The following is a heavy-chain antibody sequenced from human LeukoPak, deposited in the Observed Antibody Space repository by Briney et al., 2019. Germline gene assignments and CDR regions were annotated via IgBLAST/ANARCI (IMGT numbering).Heavy chain of an antibody. V-gene: IGHV6-1*01. CDR1: GDSASINSAA. D-gene: IGHD4-17*01. Sequence: SQTLSLTYAISGDSASINSAAWNSIRQSPSRGLEWLGRTYYRSKWDNDYAVSVKSRITSNPDTSKNQSSLQLNSVTPEDRAVDYCARALRLGWTGVEYWGEGGLVTVSS. J-gene: IGHJ4*02. CDR3: ARALRLGWTGVEY. CDR2: TYYRSKWDN.